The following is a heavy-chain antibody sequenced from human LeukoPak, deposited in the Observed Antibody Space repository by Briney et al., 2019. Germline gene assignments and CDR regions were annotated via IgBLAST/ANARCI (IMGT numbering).Heavy chain of an antibody. CDR3: AKDLAGNYTAYFDY. Sequence: GGSLRLSCAASGFTFSTYDMHWVRQTPGKGLEWVAVISSDGSIIYYADSVRGRFTVSRDNSKSTLYLQMNSLTAEDTAVYYCAKDLAGNYTAYFDYWGQGTLVTVSS. CDR1: GFTFSTYD. CDR2: ISSDGSII. D-gene: IGHD1-7*01. J-gene: IGHJ4*02. V-gene: IGHV3-30*18.